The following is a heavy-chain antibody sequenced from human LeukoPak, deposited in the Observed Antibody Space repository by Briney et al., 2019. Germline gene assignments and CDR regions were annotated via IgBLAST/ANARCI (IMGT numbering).Heavy chain of an antibody. J-gene: IGHJ4*02. CDR3: ARNWAVYDSDGYQDY. Sequence: GGSLRLSCAASGFTFDAYGMSWVRQAPGKGLEWVSDIKWDGGTTRYADSVKGRFTISRDNAKNSLYLKMNSLRAEDTALYYCARNWAVYDSDGYQDYWGQGTRVTVSS. CDR1: GFTFDAYG. D-gene: IGHD3-22*01. V-gene: IGHV3-20*04. CDR2: IKWDGGTT.